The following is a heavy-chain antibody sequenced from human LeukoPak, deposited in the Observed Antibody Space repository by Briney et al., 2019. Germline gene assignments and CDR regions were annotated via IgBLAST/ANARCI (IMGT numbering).Heavy chain of an antibody. CDR2: IYDSGST. CDR1: GGSITSEDYF. J-gene: IGHJ5*02. V-gene: IGHV4-30-4*01. Sequence: SETLSLTCSVFGGSITSEDYFWSRIRQSPGKGLEWIVYIYDSGSTYYTPSLKSRVTISVDTSKNQFSLKLRSVTAADTAVYYCSRGPLSDRYNDAWGQGILVTVSS. CDR3: SRGPLSDRYNDA. D-gene: IGHD5-18*01.